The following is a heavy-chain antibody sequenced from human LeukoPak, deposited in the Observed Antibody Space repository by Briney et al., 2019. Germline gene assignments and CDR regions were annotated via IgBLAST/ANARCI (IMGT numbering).Heavy chain of an antibody. V-gene: IGHV4-34*01. J-gene: IGHJ4*02. CDR3: ARRPVAAGRSVRYFDY. CDR1: GGSFSVNY. Sequence: KPSETLSLTCAVYGGSFSVNYWSWIRQPPGKGLEWIGEINDSGSTSYNPSLKSRVTISGDASKNQLSLKLSSVTAADTAVYYCARRPVAAGRSVRYFDYWGQGTPVTVSS. D-gene: IGHD6-19*01. CDR2: INDSGST.